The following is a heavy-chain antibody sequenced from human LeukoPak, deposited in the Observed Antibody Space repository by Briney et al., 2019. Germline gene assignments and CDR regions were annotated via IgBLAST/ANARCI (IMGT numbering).Heavy chain of an antibody. CDR2: IYTSGGT. V-gene: IGHV4-61*02. CDR1: GGSITNLNYY. CDR3: ARARAYSSRIFDY. Sequence: SQTLSLTCTVSGGSITNLNYYWTWIRQPAGKRLEWIGRIYTSGGTDYNPSLKTRATISVDTSKNQFSLKLSSVTAADTAVYYCARARAYSSRIFDYWGQGTLVTVSS. D-gene: IGHD6-13*01. J-gene: IGHJ4*02.